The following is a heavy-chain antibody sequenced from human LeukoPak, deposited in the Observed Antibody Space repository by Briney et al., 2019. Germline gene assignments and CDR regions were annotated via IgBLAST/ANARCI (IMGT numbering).Heavy chain of an antibody. V-gene: IGHV3-49*04. CDR3: SRNGLVDFDY. J-gene: IGHJ4*02. CDR2: IRRRAYGGAA. CDR1: GFALGDVA. Sequence: GGSLRLSCTTSGFALGDVAMSCVRQPAGKGLEWVGFIRRRAYGGAAEYAASVKGRFIISRDDSKGIAYLQMNSLKTEDTAVYYCSRNGLVDFDYWGQGSRVIVSP.